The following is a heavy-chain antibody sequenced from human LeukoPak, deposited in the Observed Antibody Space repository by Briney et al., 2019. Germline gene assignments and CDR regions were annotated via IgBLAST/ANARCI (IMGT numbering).Heavy chain of an antibody. D-gene: IGHD1-1*01. CDR2: ISSNGGST. V-gene: IGHV3-64*05. CDR1: GITFSSYA. J-gene: IGHJ4*02. Sequence: GGSLRLSCSTSGITFSSYAMHWVRQAPGKGLEYVSAISSNGGSTYYADSVKGRFTISRDNSKNTLYFQMSSLRAEDTAVYYCVGKGSFGTYDYWGQGTLVTVSS. CDR3: VGKGSFGTYDY.